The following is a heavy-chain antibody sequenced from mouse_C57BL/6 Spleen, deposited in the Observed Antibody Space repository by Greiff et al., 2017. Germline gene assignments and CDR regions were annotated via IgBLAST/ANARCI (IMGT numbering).Heavy chain of an antibody. V-gene: IGHV1-22*01. Sequence: EVQLQQSGPELVKPGASVKMSCKASGYTFTDYNMHWVKQSHGKSLEWIGYINPNNGGTSYNQKFKGKATLTVNKSSSTAYMERRSLTSEDSAVYYCAREEGRYYDYDRGFAYWGQGTLVTVSA. CDR2: INPNNGGT. CDR1: GYTFTDYN. D-gene: IGHD2-4*01. CDR3: AREEGRYYDYDRGFAY. J-gene: IGHJ3*01.